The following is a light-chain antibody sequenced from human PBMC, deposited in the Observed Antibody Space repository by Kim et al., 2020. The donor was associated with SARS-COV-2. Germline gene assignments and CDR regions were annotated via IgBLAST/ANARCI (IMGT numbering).Light chain of an antibody. J-gene: IGKJ4*01. CDR1: QGTSNS. CDR3: QQYYSHPLT. Sequence: SFGDRLTLTCRASQGTSNSLAWYQQRLGKAPKLLLSATSKLERGVPSRFSGSGSGTTYTLTISNLQPEDLATYYCQQYYSHPLTFGGGTKVDIK. CDR2: ATS. V-gene: IGKV1-NL1*01.